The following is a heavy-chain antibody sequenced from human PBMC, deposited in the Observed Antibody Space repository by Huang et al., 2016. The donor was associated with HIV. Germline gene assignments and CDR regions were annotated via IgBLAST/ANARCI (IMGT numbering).Heavy chain of an antibody. Sequence: QVQLQQWGAGLLKPSETLSLTCAVYGGSVSGHYWSWIRQPPGEGLEWIAEINDNGYTNYNPSLKSRFTISVHTSRNQFSLKLNSVTAADAAVYYCARASWYEPRSWYFGLWGRGTLVTVSS. D-gene: IGHD6-13*01. J-gene: IGHJ2*01. CDR2: INDNGYT. CDR3: ARASWYEPRSWYFGL. V-gene: IGHV4-34*01. CDR1: GGSVSGHY.